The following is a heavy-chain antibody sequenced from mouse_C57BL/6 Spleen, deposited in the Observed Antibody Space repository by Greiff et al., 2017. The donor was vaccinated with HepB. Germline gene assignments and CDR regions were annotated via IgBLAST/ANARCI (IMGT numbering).Heavy chain of an antibody. CDR2: FYPGSGSI. CDR1: GYTFTEYT. Sequence: VQLQQSGAELVKPGASVKLSCKASGYTFTEYTIHWVKQRSGQGLEWIGWFYPGSGSIKYNEKSKDKATLTADKSSSTVYMELSRLTSEDSAVYFVARHEGPYYYGSSHFDYWGQGTTLTVSS. CDR3: ARHEGPYYYGSSHFDY. V-gene: IGHV1-62-2*01. J-gene: IGHJ2*01. D-gene: IGHD1-1*01.